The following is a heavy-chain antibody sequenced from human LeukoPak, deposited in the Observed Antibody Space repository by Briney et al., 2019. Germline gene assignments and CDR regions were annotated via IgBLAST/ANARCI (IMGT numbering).Heavy chain of an antibody. J-gene: IGHJ4*02. Sequence: GGSLRLSCAASGFTLSTYAMSWVRQTPGKGLEWVAATSSSDAGTYHADSVRGRFTISRDNSKNTLYVQMHSLRAEDTAVYYCAIGWELLDYWGQGTLVTVSS. CDR2: TSSSDAGT. V-gene: IGHV3-23*01. D-gene: IGHD1-26*01. CDR3: AIGWELLDY. CDR1: GFTLSTYA.